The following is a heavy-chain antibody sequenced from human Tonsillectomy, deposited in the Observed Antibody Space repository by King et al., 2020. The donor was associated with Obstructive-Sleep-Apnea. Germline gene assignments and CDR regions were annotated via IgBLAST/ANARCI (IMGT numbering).Heavy chain of an antibody. CDR3: PRVRGNGWYFAL. CDR1: GFTFSDHY. V-gene: IGHV3-72*01. J-gene: IGHJ2*01. Sequence: VQLVESGGGLVQPGGSLRLSCAASGFTFSDHYMDWVRQAPGKGLEWVGRSRNKANIYTTEYAASVKGRFTISRDASKNSLSLQMDSLKTEDTAVYYCPRVRGNGWYFALWCRGTLVTVSS. CDR2: SRNKANIYTT. D-gene: IGHD4-23*01.